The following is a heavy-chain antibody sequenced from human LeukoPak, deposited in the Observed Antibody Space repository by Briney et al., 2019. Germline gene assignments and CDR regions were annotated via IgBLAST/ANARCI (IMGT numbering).Heavy chain of an antibody. CDR1: GFSFNNYW. Sequence: GGPLRLSCAASGFSFNNYWMSWVRQAPGKGLEWVANIMQDGSEKYYVDSLRGRFTISRDNAKNSLYLQMNSLRVEDTAVYYCVRGFSWNYGRFDFWGQGTLVTVSS. D-gene: IGHD1-7*01. CDR3: VRGFSWNYGRFDF. CDR2: IMQDGSEK. V-gene: IGHV3-7*05. J-gene: IGHJ4*02.